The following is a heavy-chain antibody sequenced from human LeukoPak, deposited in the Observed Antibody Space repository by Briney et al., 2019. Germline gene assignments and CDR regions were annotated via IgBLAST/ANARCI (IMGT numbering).Heavy chain of an antibody. CDR2: IRDDESNK. D-gene: IGHD1-26*01. J-gene: IGHJ4*02. CDR3: AKKGSGSYHFDY. V-gene: IGHV3-30*02. Sequence: GGSLRLSCAASGFIFSGYDFHWVRQAPGKGLEWVAFIRDDESNKYYADSVKGRFTISRDNSKNTLYLKMNSLRAEDTAVYYCAKKGSGSYHFDYRGEGTLVTVSS. CDR1: GFIFSGYD.